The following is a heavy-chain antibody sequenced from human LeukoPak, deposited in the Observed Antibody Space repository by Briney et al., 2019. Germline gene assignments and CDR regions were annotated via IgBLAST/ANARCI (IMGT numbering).Heavy chain of an antibody. Sequence: GRSLRLSCAASGFTFSSYGMHWVRQAPGKGLEWVAVISYDGSNKYYADSVKGRFTISRDNSKNTLYLQMNSLRAEDTAVYYCAKKGTAAGIDYWGQGTLVTVSS. CDR3: AKKGTAAGIDY. D-gene: IGHD6-13*01. CDR2: ISYDGSNK. CDR1: GFTFSSYG. J-gene: IGHJ4*02. V-gene: IGHV3-30*18.